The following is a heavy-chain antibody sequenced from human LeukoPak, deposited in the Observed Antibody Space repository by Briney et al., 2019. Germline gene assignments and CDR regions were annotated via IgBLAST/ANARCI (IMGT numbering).Heavy chain of an antibody. CDR2: GST. CDR1: GGSISSYY. V-gene: IGHV4-59*04. CDR3: ATDLYGGYVVYY. D-gene: IGHD5-12*01. Sequence: SETLSLTCTVSGGSISSYYWSWIRQPPGKGLEWIGSGSTYYNPSLKSRATISVDTSKNQFSLKLSSVTAADTAVYYCATDLYGGYVVYYWGQGTLVTVSS. J-gene: IGHJ4*02.